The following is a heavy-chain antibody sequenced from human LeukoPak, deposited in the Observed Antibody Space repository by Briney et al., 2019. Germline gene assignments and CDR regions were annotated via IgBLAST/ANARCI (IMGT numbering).Heavy chain of an antibody. CDR2: IKDDGSEK. CDR3: AREVHAAVTDFDY. D-gene: IGHD6-13*01. CDR1: GFTFSRHW. Sequence: GGSLRLSCAASGFTFSRHWMSWVRQAPGKGLEWVANIKDDGSEKYYVDSMKGRFTISRDNARNSLYLQMNSLRAEDTAVYYCAREVHAAVTDFDYWGQGTLVTVSS. V-gene: IGHV3-7*01. J-gene: IGHJ4*02.